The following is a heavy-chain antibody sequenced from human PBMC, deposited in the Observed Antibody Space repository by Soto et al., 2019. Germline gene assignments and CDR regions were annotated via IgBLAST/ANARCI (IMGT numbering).Heavy chain of an antibody. V-gene: IGHV1-46*01. CDR1: GYTITSYY. D-gene: IGHD6-19*01. Sequence: ASVKVSCKASGYTITSYYMHWVRQAPGQGLEWMGIINPSGGSTSYAQKFQGRVTMTRDTSTSTVYMELSSLRSEDTAVYYCARLSGHSSGWYGLDYWGQGTLVTVSS. CDR3: ARLSGHSSGWYGLDY. J-gene: IGHJ4*02. CDR2: INPSGGST.